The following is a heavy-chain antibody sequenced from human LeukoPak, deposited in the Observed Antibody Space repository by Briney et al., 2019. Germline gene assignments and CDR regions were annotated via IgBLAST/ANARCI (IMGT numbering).Heavy chain of an antibody. J-gene: IGHJ4*02. CDR3: ARSLRFLEWLGY. CDR1: GFTFSSYA. Sequence: GRSLRLSCAASGFTFSSYAMHWVRQAPGKGLEWVAVISYDGSNKYYADSVKGRFTISRDNSKNTLYLQMNSLRAEDTAVYYCARSLRFLEWLGYWGQGTLVTVSS. CDR2: ISYDGSNK. V-gene: IGHV3-30-3*01. D-gene: IGHD3-3*01.